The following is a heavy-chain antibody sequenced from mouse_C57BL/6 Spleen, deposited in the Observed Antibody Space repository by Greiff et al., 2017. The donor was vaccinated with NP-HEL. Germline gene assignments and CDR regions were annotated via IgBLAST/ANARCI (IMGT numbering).Heavy chain of an antibody. CDR1: GYSITSGYY. Sequence: DVQLQESGPGLVKPSQSLSLTCSVTGYSITSGYYWNWIRQFPGNKLEWMGYISYDGSNNYNPSLKNRISITRDTSKNQFFLKLNSVTTEDTATYYCARGGTTRYFDYWGQGTTLTVSS. V-gene: IGHV3-6*01. CDR3: ARGGTTRYFDY. CDR2: ISYDGSN. J-gene: IGHJ2*01. D-gene: IGHD1-1*01.